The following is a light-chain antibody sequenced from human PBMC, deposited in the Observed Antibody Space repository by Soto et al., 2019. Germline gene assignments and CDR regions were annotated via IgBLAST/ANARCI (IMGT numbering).Light chain of an antibody. CDR3: QQRSNWPIT. V-gene: IGKV3-11*01. Sequence: IVLKQSPATLSLSPGERATLHCRASQSVSSYLAWYQQKPGQAPRLLIYDASNRATGIPARFSGSGSGTDFTLTISSLEPEDFAVYYCQQRSNWPITFGQGTRLEI. J-gene: IGKJ5*01. CDR1: QSVSSY. CDR2: DAS.